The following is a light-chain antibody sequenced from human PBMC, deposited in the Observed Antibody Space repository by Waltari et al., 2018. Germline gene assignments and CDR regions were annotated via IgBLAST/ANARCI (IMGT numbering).Light chain of an antibody. V-gene: IGKV3-20*01. Sequence: DIVLTQSPGTLSLSPGERATLSCRASETVVNDFLAWYQHRPDQTPRLLIYGASTRAPGVPDRISGSGSGTDFTLTISRLQPEDFVVYYCQQYGSSPPFAFGPGTKVEI. CDR1: ETVVNDF. J-gene: IGKJ3*01. CDR2: GAS. CDR3: QQYGSSPPFA.